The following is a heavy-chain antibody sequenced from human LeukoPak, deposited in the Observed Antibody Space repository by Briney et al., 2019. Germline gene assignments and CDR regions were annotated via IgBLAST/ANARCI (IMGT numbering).Heavy chain of an antibody. J-gene: IGHJ4*02. D-gene: IGHD1-26*01. CDR1: NGSISSSRYY. CDR3: APYEPHSGSYPFFDY. Sequence: PSETLSLTCTVSNGSISSSRYYWSWIRQPPGKGLEWIGTIYYSGSTYYNPSLKSRVTISVDTSKNQFSLKLTSVTAADTAVYYCAPYEPHSGSYPFFDYWGQGTLVTVSS. V-gene: IGHV4-39*01. CDR2: IYYSGST.